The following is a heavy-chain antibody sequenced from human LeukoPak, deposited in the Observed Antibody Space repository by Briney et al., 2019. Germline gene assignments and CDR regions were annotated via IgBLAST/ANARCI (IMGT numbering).Heavy chain of an antibody. D-gene: IGHD3-22*01. J-gene: IGHJ4*02. V-gene: IGHV3-23*01. CDR2: ISGSAYTT. CDR3: ATDYYDSSGAYTVDY. Sequence: GGSRKPPVPVSGITFTSNAMSWFGQAPGKGLEWSSVISGSAYTTHYADSVKGRFTISRDNSNNTLYLQMNSLRAEDTAAYYCATDYYDSSGAYTVDYWGRGTLVSVSS. CDR1: GITFTSNA.